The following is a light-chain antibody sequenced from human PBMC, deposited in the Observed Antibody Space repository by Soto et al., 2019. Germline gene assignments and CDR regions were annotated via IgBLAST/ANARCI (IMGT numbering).Light chain of an antibody. Sequence: DIQMTRSPSTLSASVEDGVTITCLASQSISSWLAWYQQKPGKAPKLLIYDASSLESGVPSRFSGSGSGTDFTLTLSSLEPQAFAVSYCHQRGEWPPRATFGHGTRLEIK. V-gene: IGKV1-5*01. CDR1: QSISSW. J-gene: IGKJ5*01. CDR2: DAS. CDR3: HQRGEWPPRAT.